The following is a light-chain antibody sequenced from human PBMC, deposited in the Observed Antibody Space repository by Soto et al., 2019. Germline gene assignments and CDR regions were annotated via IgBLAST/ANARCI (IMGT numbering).Light chain of an antibody. J-gene: IGKJ5*01. Sequence: EIVLPPSLATLSLSPGERAPLFCGASQSVSSYLAWYKQKPGQAPRILIYDESNRATGIKDRFSGSGSGTDFTLTISSIEPEDFANYYCKQLNSFHITCGQGTQLEIK. CDR1: QSVSSY. CDR2: DES. V-gene: IGKV3-11*01. CDR3: KQLNSFHIT.